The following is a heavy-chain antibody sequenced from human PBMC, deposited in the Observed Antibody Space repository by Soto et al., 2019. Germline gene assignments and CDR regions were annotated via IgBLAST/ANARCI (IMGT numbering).Heavy chain of an antibody. CDR3: ERHSTSEGLRFLEWLRPDMNYYYGMDV. CDR1: GGSISSSSYY. Sequence: SETLSLTCTVSGGSISSSSYYWGWIRQPPGKGLEWIGSIYYSGSTYYNPSLKSRVTIXVDTSKNQFSLKLSSVRAADTAVYYCERHSTSEGLRFLEWLRPDMNYYYGMDVWGQGTTVTVSS. J-gene: IGHJ6*02. V-gene: IGHV4-39*01. D-gene: IGHD3-3*01. CDR2: IYYSGST.